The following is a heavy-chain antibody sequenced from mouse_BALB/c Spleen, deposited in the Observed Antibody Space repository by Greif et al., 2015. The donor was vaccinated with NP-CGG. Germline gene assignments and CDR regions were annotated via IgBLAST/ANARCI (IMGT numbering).Heavy chain of an antibody. CDR1: GFTFSDYY. Sequence: DVMLVESGGGLVKPGGSLKLSCAASGFTFSDYYMYWVRQTPEKRLEWVATISDGGSYTYYPDSVKGRFTISRDNAKNNLYLQMSSLKSEDTAMYYCARDGVDDPPMDYWGQGTSVTVSS. V-gene: IGHV5-4*02. CDR3: ARDGVDDPPMDY. J-gene: IGHJ4*01. D-gene: IGHD1-1*02. CDR2: ISDGGSYT.